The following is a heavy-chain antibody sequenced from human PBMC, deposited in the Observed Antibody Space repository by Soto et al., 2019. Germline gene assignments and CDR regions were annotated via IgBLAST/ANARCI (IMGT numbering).Heavy chain of an antibody. J-gene: IGHJ4*02. CDR1: GFTFSTYA. CDR2: ISNNGGST. V-gene: IGHV3-64D*06. D-gene: IGHD3-10*01. Sequence: PGGSVRLSCSASGFTFSTYAMHWVRQAPGKGLEYVSAISNNGGSTYYADSVKGRFTISRDNSKNTLYLQMSSLRTADTAIYYCVKGGITMVRGVLFAYWGQGTPVTVSS. CDR3: VKGGITMVRGVLFAY.